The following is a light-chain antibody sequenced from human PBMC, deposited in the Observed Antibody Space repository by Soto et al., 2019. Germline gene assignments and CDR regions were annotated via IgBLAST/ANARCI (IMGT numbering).Light chain of an antibody. CDR2: GAS. V-gene: IGKV3-15*01. J-gene: IGKJ4*01. CDR1: ERVSNN. CDR3: QQYNDWPLT. Sequence: EIVVTQSPDTMSVSPGGRATLSCRASERVSNNIAWYQQKPGQVPRLLIYGASTRATGIPNRFSGSGYGRDFTLTISGLQSVDSSVYYCQQYNDWPLTFGGGTKVEI.